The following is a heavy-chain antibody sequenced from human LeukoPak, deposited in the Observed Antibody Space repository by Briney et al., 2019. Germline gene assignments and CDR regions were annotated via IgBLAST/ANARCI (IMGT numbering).Heavy chain of an antibody. CDR1: GGSISSYY. CDR3: ARAHTSSWYMDY. Sequence: KPSETLSLTCSVSGGSISSYYWSWIRQPPGKVLEWIGYIYSRGSTYYNPSLKSRVTISVDTSENQLSLRLNSVTAADTALYYCARAHTSSWYMDYWGQGTLVTVSS. D-gene: IGHD6-13*01. CDR2: IYSRGST. V-gene: IGHV4-59*01. J-gene: IGHJ4*02.